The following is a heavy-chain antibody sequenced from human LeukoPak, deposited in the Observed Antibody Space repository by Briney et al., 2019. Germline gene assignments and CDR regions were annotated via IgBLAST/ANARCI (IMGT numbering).Heavy chain of an antibody. CDR3: ARSNYDLHNWFDP. CDR1: GGSISSGDYY. D-gene: IGHD3-3*01. J-gene: IGHJ5*02. V-gene: IGHV4-30-4*01. CDR2: IYYSGST. Sequence: PSQTLSLTCTVSGGSISSGDYYWSWIRQPPGKGLEWIGYIYYSGSTYYNPSLKSRVTISVDTSKNQFSLKLGSVTAADTAVYYCARSNYDLHNWFDPWGQGTLVTVSS.